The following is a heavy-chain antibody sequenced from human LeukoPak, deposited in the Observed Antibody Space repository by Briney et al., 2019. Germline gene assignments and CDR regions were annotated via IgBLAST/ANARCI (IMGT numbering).Heavy chain of an antibody. D-gene: IGHD4-17*01. Sequence: ASVKVSCKASGYTFTSYDINWVRQATGQGLEWMGWMNPNSGNTGYAQKFQGRVTITMDTSATTAYMELSSLKSEDTAVYYCARETAVTQNDAFDIWGQGTIITVSS. CDR3: ARETAVTQNDAFDI. V-gene: IGHV1-8*01. CDR1: GYTFTSYD. J-gene: IGHJ3*02. CDR2: MNPNSGNT.